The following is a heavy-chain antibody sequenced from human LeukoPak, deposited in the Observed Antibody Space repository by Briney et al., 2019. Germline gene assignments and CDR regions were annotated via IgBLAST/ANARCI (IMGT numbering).Heavy chain of an antibody. CDR3: ARYYGDYYYGMDV. J-gene: IGHJ6*02. CDR2: IDPSDSYT. D-gene: IGHD4-17*01. CDR1: GYSFTSYW. V-gene: IGHV5-10-1*01. Sequence: GESLKISCKGSGYSFTSYWISWVRQMPGKGREWMGRIDPSDSYTNYSPSFQGHVTISADKSISTAYLQWSSLKASATAMYYCARYYGDYYYGMDVWGQGTTVTVSS.